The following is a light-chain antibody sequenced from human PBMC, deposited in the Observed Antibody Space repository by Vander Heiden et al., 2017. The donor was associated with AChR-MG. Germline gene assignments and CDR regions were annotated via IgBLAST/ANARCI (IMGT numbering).Light chain of an antibody. V-gene: IGLV1-51*01. CDR1: SSNIGNNY. Sequence: QSVLTQPPSVSAAPGQKVTISCSGSSSNIGNNYVSWYQQLPGTAPKLLIYDNNKRPSGIPDRFSGSKSCTSATLGITGLQTGDEADYYCGTWDSSLSAEYVFGTGTKVTVL. J-gene: IGLJ1*01. CDR2: DNN. CDR3: GTWDSSLSAEYV.